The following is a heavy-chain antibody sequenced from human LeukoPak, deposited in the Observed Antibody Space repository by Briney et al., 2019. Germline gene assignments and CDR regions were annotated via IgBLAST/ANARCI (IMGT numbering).Heavy chain of an antibody. J-gene: IGHJ4*02. CDR3: ARQGRGSVVTD. D-gene: IGHD2-21*02. CDR2: IYYSGST. CDR1: GGSISSYY. Sequence: SETLSLTCTVSGGSISSYYWSWIRQPPGKGLEWIGYIYYSGSTNYNPSLESRVTISVDTSKNQFSLKLSSVTAADTAVYYCARQGRGSVVTDWGQGTLVTVSS. V-gene: IGHV4-59*08.